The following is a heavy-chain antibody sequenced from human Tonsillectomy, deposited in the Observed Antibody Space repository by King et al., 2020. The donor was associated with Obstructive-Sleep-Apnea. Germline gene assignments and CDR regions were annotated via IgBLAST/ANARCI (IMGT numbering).Heavy chain of an antibody. CDR3: ARGSGGLGQYDILTGDASTIDY. CDR1: GYTFTDYF. Sequence: VQLVESGAEVKKPGASVKVSCKSSGYTFTDYFMHWVRQAPGQGLEWMGWINPNSDGTNYALTVQGRVTMTRDTCISSAYMELSRLRSDDTAVYYCARGSGGLGQYDILTGDASTIDYWGQGTLVTVSS. CDR2: INPNSDGT. V-gene: IGHV1-2*02. D-gene: IGHD3-9*01. J-gene: IGHJ4*02.